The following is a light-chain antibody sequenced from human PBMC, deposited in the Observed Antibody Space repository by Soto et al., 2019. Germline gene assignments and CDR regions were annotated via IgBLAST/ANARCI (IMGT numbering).Light chain of an antibody. CDR2: GAS. V-gene: IGKV1-33*01. Sequence: DIQLTQSPSSLSASVGDRVTITCQPSQDITNYLNWYQQKPGKAPRLLIAGASNLETGVPSRFSGSRSGTDYTFTIGSLQPEDIATYYCQHYANLPYTFGQGTKLEIK. CDR3: QHYANLPYT. CDR1: QDITNY. J-gene: IGKJ2*01.